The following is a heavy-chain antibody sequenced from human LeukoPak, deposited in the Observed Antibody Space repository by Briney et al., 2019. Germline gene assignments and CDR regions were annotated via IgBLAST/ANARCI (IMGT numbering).Heavy chain of an antibody. CDR2: IIPILGIA. CDR3: ARALYYDFWSGYRNTYYYYGMDV. D-gene: IGHD3-3*01. J-gene: IGHJ6*02. CDR1: GGTFSSYA. Sequence: ASVKVSCKASGGTFSSYAISWVRQAPGQGLEWMGRIIPILGIANYAQKFQGRVTITADKSTSTAYMELSSLRSEDTAVYYCARALYYDFWSGYRNTYYYYGMDVWGQGTTVTVSS. V-gene: IGHV1-69*04.